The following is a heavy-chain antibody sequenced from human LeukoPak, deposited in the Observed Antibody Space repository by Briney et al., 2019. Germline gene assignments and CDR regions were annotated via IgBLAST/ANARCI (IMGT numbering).Heavy chain of an antibody. D-gene: IGHD4-17*01. V-gene: IGHV2-70*17. Sequence: SGPTLVTPTQTLTMTCTFSGFSLSRSGMYVSEIRQSPGKALEWLARIDWDDDKFYSTSLKTRLTISKATLKTQVVLTMTSIDPVDTSTYCCAVSTLTTASTFDYWGQGNLVTVSS. J-gene: IGHJ4*02. CDR2: IDWDDDK. CDR3: AVSTLTTASTFDY. CDR1: GFSLSRSGMY.